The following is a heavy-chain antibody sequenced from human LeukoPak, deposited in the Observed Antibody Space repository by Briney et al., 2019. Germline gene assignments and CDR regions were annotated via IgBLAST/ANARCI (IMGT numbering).Heavy chain of an antibody. CDR2: NGSSSSYT. CDR3: ARDVVDTPEQNY. CDR1: GFTFSGFY. Sequence: PGGSLRLSCAASGFTFSGFYMSWLRQAPGKRMEWVSCNGSSSSYTNYADSVKGRFTISRDNAKNSLYLQMNSLTADDTAVYYCARDVVDTPEQNYWGQGTLVTVSS. D-gene: IGHD2-21*01. V-gene: IGHV3-11*06. J-gene: IGHJ4*02.